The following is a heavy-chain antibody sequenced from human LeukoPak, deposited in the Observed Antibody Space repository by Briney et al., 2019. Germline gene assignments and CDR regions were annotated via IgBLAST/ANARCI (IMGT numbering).Heavy chain of an antibody. J-gene: IGHJ1*01. CDR2: IYYSGST. V-gene: IGHV4-59*01. D-gene: IGHD3-9*01. CDR1: GGSISSYY. Sequence: SETLSLTCTVSGGSISSYYWSWIRQPPGKGLEWIGCIYYSGSTNYNPSLKSRVTISLDTSKNQFSLKLSSVTAADTAVYYCARSYYDILTGYYHFQHRGQGTLVTVSS. CDR3: ARSYYDILTGYYHFQH.